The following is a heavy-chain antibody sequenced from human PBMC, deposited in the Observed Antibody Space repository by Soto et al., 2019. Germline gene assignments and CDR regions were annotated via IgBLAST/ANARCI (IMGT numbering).Heavy chain of an antibody. D-gene: IGHD3-16*01. CDR3: ARLYYYYVWGSLGGAYYFDY. CDR2: IYYSGST. Sequence: QVQLQESGPGLVKPSETLSLTCTVSGGSISSYYWSWIRQPPGKGLEWIGYIYYSGSTNYNPSLKREAPRSGATARTGSPWKLSPGSGADTAVCWGARLYYYYVWGSLGGAYYFDYWGQGTLVTVSS. CDR1: GGSISSYY. J-gene: IGHJ4*02. V-gene: IGHV4-59*08.